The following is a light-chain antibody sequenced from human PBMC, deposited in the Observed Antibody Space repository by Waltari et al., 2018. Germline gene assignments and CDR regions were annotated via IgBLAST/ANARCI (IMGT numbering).Light chain of an antibody. V-gene: IGKV1-5*03. CDR3: HQHNSYPLT. CDR1: QSISSW. Sequence: DIQMTQSTSTLSASVGDRVTITCRASQSISSWLAWYQQKPGKAPKLLIYKASSLQSGVSSRFSGSGSGTEFTLTISSLQPDDFATYYCHQHNSYPLTFGGGTKVEIK. J-gene: IGKJ4*01. CDR2: KAS.